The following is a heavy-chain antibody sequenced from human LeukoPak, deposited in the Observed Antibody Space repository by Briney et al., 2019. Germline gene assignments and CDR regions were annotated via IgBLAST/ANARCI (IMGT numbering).Heavy chain of an antibody. D-gene: IGHD6-19*01. CDR2: INPNSGGT. Sequence: AAVKVSCKASGYTFTGYYMHWMRQAPGQGHGLMGWINPNSGGTNYAQKVQGWVTMTRDTSISTAYMELSRLRSDDTAVYYCARGLYVAGEEFNYWGQGTLVTVSS. V-gene: IGHV1-2*04. J-gene: IGHJ4*02. CDR1: GYTFTGYY. CDR3: ARGLYVAGEEFNY.